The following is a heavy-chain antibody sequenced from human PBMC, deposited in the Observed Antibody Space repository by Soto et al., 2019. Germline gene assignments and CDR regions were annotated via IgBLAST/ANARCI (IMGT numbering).Heavy chain of an antibody. CDR2: IYWDDDK. Sequence: QITLKESGPTLVKPTQTLTLTCTFSGFSLSTSGVGVGWIRQPPGKALEWLALIYWDDDKRYSPSLKSRLTIPKDTSTNQVVLTITNMDPLDTATSYCAHSPVITMVRGVHFDYWGRGTLVTVSS. J-gene: IGHJ4*02. CDR1: GFSLSTSGVG. V-gene: IGHV2-5*02. D-gene: IGHD3-10*01. CDR3: AHSPVITMVRGVHFDY.